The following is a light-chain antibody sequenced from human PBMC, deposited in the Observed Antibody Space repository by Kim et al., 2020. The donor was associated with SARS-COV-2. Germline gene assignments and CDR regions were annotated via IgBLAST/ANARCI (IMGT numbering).Light chain of an antibody. Sequence: EIVLTQSPGTLSLSPGERATLSCRASQSVSSSYLAWYQQKPGQAPRLLISGASSRATGIPDRFSGSGSGTDFTLTISRLEPEDFAVYYCQQYGSTPALTFGGGTKVDIK. CDR2: GAS. J-gene: IGKJ4*01. CDR3: QQYGSTPALT. CDR1: QSVSSSY. V-gene: IGKV3-20*01.